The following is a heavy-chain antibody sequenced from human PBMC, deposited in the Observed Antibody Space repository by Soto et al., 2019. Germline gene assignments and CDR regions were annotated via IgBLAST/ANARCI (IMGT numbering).Heavy chain of an antibody. J-gene: IGHJ4*02. CDR3: AREGRGKNAGSNGLVSRGY. D-gene: IGHD2-8*01. CDR1: GSRFSNYV. CDR2: IIPIFSST. Sequence: QVQLVQSGAEVKTPGSSLKVSCKVSGSRFSNYVITWVRQAPGQGLEWLGRIIPIFSSTKYAQSFHGRVTITANKSTSTASLEERSLRSDDTAVYYCAREGRGKNAGSNGLVSRGYWGPGPMFTVST. V-gene: IGHV1-69*06.